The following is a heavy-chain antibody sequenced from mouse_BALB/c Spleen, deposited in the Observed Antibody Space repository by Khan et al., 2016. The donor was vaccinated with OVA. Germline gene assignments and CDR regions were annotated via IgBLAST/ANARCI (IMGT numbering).Heavy chain of an antibody. Sequence: EVELVESGGALVKPGGSLKLSCAASGFTFSSYSMSWVRQNPDKRLEWVASISSGGDSTYYPDSVKGRFTFIRDNAKNNLYLQMSDLKSEDTAIYYCAVHLTGSFAYWGQGTLVTVSA. J-gene: IGHJ3*01. CDR3: AVHLTGSFAY. V-gene: IGHV5-6*01. CDR2: ISSGGDST. CDR1: GFTFSSYS. D-gene: IGHD4-1*01.